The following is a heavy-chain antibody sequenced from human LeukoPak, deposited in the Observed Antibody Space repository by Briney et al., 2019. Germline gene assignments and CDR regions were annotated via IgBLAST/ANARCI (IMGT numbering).Heavy chain of an antibody. D-gene: IGHD7-27*01. CDR1: GFAFSSNW. V-gene: IGHV3-74*01. Sequence: GGSLRLSCAASGFAFSSNWMHWVRQTPGKGLVWVSRTNSGGSGTSYAASVEGRFTISRDNAKNTLYLQMNSLRVEDTAVYYCATSLGPLTEYWGQGTLVTVSS. CDR2: TNSGGSGT. J-gene: IGHJ4*02. CDR3: ATSLGPLTEY.